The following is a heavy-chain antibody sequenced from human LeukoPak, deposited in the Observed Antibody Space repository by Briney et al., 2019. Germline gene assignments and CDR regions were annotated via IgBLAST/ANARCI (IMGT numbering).Heavy chain of an antibody. Sequence: GESLKISCKGSGYSFTSYWIGWVRQLPGKGLEWMGIIYPGDSDTRYSPSFQGQVTISADKSISTAYLQWSSLKASDTAMYYCARPTYYYDSSGYLTYFDYWGQGTLVTVSS. J-gene: IGHJ4*02. CDR3: ARPTYYYDSSGYLTYFDY. V-gene: IGHV5-51*01. CDR1: GYSFTSYW. CDR2: IYPGDSDT. D-gene: IGHD3-22*01.